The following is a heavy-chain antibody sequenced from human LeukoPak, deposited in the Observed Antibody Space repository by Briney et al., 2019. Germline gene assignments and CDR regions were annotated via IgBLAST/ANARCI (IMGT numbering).Heavy chain of an antibody. CDR1: GGTFSSYA. CDR2: IIPIFGTA. V-gene: IGHV1-69*13. D-gene: IGHD2-2*01. Sequence: SVKVSCKASGGTFSSYAISWVRQAPGQGLEWMGGIIPIFGTANYAQKFQGRVTITADESTSTAYMELSSLRSEDTAVYYCARGKPIVVVPAAFGGNWFDPWGQGTLVTVSS. CDR3: ARGKPIVVVPAAFGGNWFDP. J-gene: IGHJ5*02.